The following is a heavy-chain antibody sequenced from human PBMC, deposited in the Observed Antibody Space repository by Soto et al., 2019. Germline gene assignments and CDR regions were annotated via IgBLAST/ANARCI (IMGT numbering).Heavy chain of an antibody. CDR3: ARDAPRVMTTVTTGWFDP. CDR1: GYTFTSYY. J-gene: IGHJ5*02. CDR2: INPSGGST. V-gene: IGHV1-46*01. Sequence: GASVKVSCKASGYTFTSYYMHWVRQAPGQGPEWMGIINPSGGSTSYAQKFQGRVTMTRDTSTSTVYMELSSLRSEDTAVYCCARDAPRVMTTVTTGWFDPWGQGXLVTVSS. D-gene: IGHD4-17*01.